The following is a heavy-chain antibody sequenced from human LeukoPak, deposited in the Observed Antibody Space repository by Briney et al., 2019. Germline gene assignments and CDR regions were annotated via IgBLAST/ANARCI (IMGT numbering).Heavy chain of an antibody. V-gene: IGHV1-8*01. Sequence: ASVKVSCKASGYTFTSYDINWVRQATGQGLEWMGWMNPNSGNTGYAQKFQGRVTMTRNTSISTAYMELSSLRSEDTAVYYCARASGYGSATLNYYYYYMDVWGKGTTVTISS. J-gene: IGHJ6*03. CDR3: ARASGYGSATLNYYYYYMDV. CDR1: GYTFTSYD. D-gene: IGHD3-10*01. CDR2: MNPNSGNT.